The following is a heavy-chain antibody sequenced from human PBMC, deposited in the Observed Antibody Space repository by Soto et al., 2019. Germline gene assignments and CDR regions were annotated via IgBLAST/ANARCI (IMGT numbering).Heavy chain of an antibody. V-gene: IGHV3-9*01. CDR2: ISWNSGKT. J-gene: IGHJ6*03. Sequence: EVQLEESGGGLVQPGTSLRLSCEASGFSFDDHTMHWVRQVPGQGLEWVSGISWNSGKTVYSDSVKGRFIISRDNDKNSLFLQMNSLRREDTASCYCVTDRGPRWPTLYFYYMDGWGKGTTVAVSS. CDR3: VTDRGPRWPTLYFYYMDG. CDR1: GFSFDDHT. D-gene: IGHD2-15*01.